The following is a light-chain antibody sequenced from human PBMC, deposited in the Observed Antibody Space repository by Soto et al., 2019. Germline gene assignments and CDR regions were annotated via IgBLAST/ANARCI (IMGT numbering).Light chain of an antibody. CDR1: NGDIANYNF. V-gene: IGLV2-11*01. CDR2: DVS. CDR3: CSYPGSHTWV. J-gene: IGLJ3*02. Sequence: QSALTQPRSVSGSPGQSVTISCTGTNGDIANYNFVSWFQQHPGKAPKVMIYDVSKRPSGVPDRFSDSKSGNTASLTISGLQAEDEADYYCCSYPGSHTWVFGGGTKLTVL.